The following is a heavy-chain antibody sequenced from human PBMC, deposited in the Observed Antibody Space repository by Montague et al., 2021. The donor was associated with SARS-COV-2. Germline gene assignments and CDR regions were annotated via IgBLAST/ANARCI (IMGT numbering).Heavy chain of an antibody. CDR2: IYYSGST. Sequence: SETLSLTCTVSGGSISSSSYYWGWIRQPPGKGLEWIGSIYYSGSTYYNPSLKSRVTISVDTSKNQFSLKLSSVTAAVTAVYYCARFPTSYYYDSKAAPATPDAFDIWGQGTMVTVSS. D-gene: IGHD3-22*01. CDR1: GGSISSSSYY. CDR3: ARFPTSYYYDSKAAPATPDAFDI. J-gene: IGHJ3*02. V-gene: IGHV4-39*01.